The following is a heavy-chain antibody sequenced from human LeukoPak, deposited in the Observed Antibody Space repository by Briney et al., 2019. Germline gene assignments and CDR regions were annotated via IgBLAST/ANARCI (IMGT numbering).Heavy chain of an antibody. V-gene: IGHV2-70*11. Sequence: RESGPALVKPTQTLTLTCTFSGFSLGTSAMCVHWIRQSPGKALEWLGRIDWDGDKYYTTSLKTRLIISKDTSKNQVVLMMTNMDPVDTATYYCARTVGSGVDRGMGEDWSFDLWGPGTLVSVSS. J-gene: IGHJ2*01. CDR3: ARTVGSGVDRGMGEDWSFDL. D-gene: IGHD5-18*01. CDR2: IDWDGDK. CDR1: GFSLGTSAMC.